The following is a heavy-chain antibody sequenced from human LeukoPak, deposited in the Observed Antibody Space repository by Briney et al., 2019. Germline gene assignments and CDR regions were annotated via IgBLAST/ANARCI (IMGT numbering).Heavy chain of an antibody. CDR3: ARQRYYDTSGIGWFDP. CDR2: LHYSGFT. CDR1: GGSISSSNYY. V-gene: IGHV4-39*01. J-gene: IGHJ5*02. Sequence: SETLSLTCTVSGGSISSSNYYWGRIRQPPGKGLEWIGSLHYSGFTYYNPSLKSRVTISVDTSKSQFSLKLSSVTAADTAVYYCARQRYYDTSGIGWFDPWGQGALVTVSS. D-gene: IGHD3-22*01.